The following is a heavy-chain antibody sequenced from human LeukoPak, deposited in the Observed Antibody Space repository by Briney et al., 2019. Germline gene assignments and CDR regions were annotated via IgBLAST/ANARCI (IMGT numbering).Heavy chain of an antibody. CDR1: GFTFSSYG. CDR3: AKDVIRYFDWPHSYYFDY. V-gene: IGHV3-30*18. CDR2: ISYDGSNK. J-gene: IGHJ4*02. D-gene: IGHD3-9*01. Sequence: GGSLRLSCAASGFTFSSYGMHWVRQAPGRGLEWVAVISYDGSNKYYADSVKGRFTISRDNSKNTLYLQMNSLRAEDTAVYYCAKDVIRYFDWPHSYYFDYWGQGTLVTVSS.